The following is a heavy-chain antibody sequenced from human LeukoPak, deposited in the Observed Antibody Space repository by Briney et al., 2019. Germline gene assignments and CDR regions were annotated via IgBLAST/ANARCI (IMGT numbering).Heavy chain of an antibody. V-gene: IGHV4-30-2*01. CDR1: GGSISSGGYY. CDR2: IYHSGST. D-gene: IGHD6-6*01. Sequence: SETLSLTCTVSGGSISSGGYYWGWIRQPPGKGLEWIGYIYHSGSTYYNPSLKSRVTISVDRSKNQFSLKLNSVTAADTAVYYCARPSSSHYYYYMDVWGKGTTVTVSS. J-gene: IGHJ6*03. CDR3: ARPSSSHYYYYMDV.